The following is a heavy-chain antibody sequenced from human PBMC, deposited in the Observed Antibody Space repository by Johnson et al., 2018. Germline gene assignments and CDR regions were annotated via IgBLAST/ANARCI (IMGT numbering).Heavy chain of an antibody. CDR3: GRDLINYYSIDS. CDR1: GFTFRDYA. D-gene: IGHD3-22*01. V-gene: IGHV3-30*03. CDR2: ISYDGVRE. Sequence: QVQLVQSGGGVVQPGRSLILSCAASGFTFRDYAMHWVRQAPGKGLEWVTFISYDGVREYYADSVKGRFTISRDNSKNTLSLQINSRRVEDTAVYYCGRDLINYYSIDSWGQGTLVSVSS. J-gene: IGHJ4*02.